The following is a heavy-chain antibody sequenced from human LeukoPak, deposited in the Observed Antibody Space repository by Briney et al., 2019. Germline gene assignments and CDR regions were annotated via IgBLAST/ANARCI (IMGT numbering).Heavy chain of an antibody. CDR3: VKSYHYGSGSYYPY. J-gene: IGHJ4*02. D-gene: IGHD3-10*01. Sequence: GGSLRLSCSASGSTFSSYDMHWVRQAPGKGLEYVSAISSNAGTTFYADSVKGRFTISRDNSKNTLYLHMSSLRTEDTAVYYCVKSYHYGSGSYYPYWGQGTLVTVSS. CDR1: GSTFSSYD. V-gene: IGHV3-64D*09. CDR2: ISSNAGTT.